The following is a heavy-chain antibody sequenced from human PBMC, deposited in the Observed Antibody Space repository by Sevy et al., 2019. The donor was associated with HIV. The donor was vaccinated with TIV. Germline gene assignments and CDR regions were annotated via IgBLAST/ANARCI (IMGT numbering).Heavy chain of an antibody. J-gene: IGHJ1*01. D-gene: IGHD4-17*01. CDR2: IKQDGSEK. V-gene: IGHV3-7*01. CDR1: GFTFSSYW. CDR3: ARDYGDFAEYFLH. Sequence: GGSLRLPCAASGFTFSSYWMSWVRQAPGKGLEWVANIKQDGSEKFYVDSVKGRFTISRDNAKNSLYLQMNSLRAEDTAVYYCARDYGDFAEYFLHWGQGTLVTVSS.